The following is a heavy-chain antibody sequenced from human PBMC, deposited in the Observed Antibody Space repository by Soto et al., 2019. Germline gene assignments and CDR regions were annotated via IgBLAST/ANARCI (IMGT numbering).Heavy chain of an antibody. Sequence: QVQLVESGGGVVQPGRSLRLSCAASGFTFSSYGMHWVRQAPGKGLEWVAVISYDGSNKYYADSVKGRFTISRDNSKTTLSQQMTSLRAEDPAVYYCAKIGEGHDSSYAEYFQHGGQGTLVTVAS. CDR2: ISYDGSNK. CDR1: GFTFSSYG. CDR3: AKIGEGHDSSYAEYFQH. J-gene: IGHJ1*01. D-gene: IGHD3-22*01. V-gene: IGHV3-30*18.